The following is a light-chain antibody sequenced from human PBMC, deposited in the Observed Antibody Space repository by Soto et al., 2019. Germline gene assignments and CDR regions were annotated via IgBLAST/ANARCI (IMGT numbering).Light chain of an antibody. CDR3: QQSYSTPWT. CDR2: SAS. J-gene: IGKJ1*01. Sequence: IQMTQSPSSLSASIGYRVTITCRASQGIGVRLAWFQQKPGKAPQYLIQSASILQSGVPSRFSGSGSGTDFTLTISSLQPEDFATYYCQQSYSTPWTFGQGTKVDI. V-gene: IGKV1-12*01. CDR1: QGIGVR.